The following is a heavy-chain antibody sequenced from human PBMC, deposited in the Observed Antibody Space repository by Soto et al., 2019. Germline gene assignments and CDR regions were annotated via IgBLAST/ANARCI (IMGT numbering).Heavy chain of an antibody. CDR2: IYYSGST. D-gene: IGHD2-21*01. V-gene: IGHV4-39*01. CDR1: GGSISSSSYY. Sequence: SETLSLTCTVSGGSISSSSYYWGWIRQPPGKGLEWIGSIYYSGSTYYNPSLKSRVTISVDTSKNQFSLKLSSVTAADTAVYYCARAYCGGDCYLMYSDWFDPWGQGTLVTVSS. J-gene: IGHJ5*02. CDR3: ARAYCGGDCYLMYSDWFDP.